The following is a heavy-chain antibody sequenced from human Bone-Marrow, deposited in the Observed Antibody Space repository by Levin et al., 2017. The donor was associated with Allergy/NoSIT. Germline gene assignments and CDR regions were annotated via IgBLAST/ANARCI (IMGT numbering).Heavy chain of an antibody. CDR2: MSYDGTNK. V-gene: IGHV3-30*18. D-gene: IGHD2-2*01. CDR3: AKDLVHYCSSLTCYLGGDGMDV. CDR1: GFAFSNYG. J-gene: IGHJ6*02. Sequence: GESLKISCAASGFAFSNYGIHWVRQAPGKGLEWVAVMSYDGTNKYYADSVKGRFSISRDNSRYTVYLQMNSLRVGDTAVYYCAKDLVHYCSSLTCYLGGDGMDVWGQGIKVTVSS.